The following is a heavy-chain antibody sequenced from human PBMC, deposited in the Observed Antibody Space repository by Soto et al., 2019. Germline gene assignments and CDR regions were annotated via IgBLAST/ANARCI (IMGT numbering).Heavy chain of an antibody. D-gene: IGHD4-17*01. CDR3: ARVAVYGDFLH. J-gene: IGHJ1*01. CDR1: GFTVSSNY. CDR2: IYSGGST. V-gene: IGHV3-53*01. Sequence: GGSLRLSCAASGFTVSSNYMSWVRQAPGKGLEWVSVIYSGGSTYYADSVKGRFTISRDNSKNTLYLQMNSLRAEDTAAYYCARVAVYGDFLHWGQGTLVTVSS.